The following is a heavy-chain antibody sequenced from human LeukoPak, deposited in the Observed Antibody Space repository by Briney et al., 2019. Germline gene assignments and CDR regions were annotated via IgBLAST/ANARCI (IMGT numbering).Heavy chain of an antibody. V-gene: IGHV5-51*01. Sequence: GESLKISCKGSGYTFANYWIAWVRQMPGKGLEWMGIIYPGDSDTRYSPSFQGQVTLSVDKSITTAYLQWSSLKASDTAMYYCTRGGRYYYYMDVWGTGTTVTVSS. D-gene: IGHD2-15*01. J-gene: IGHJ6*03. CDR3: TRGGRYYYYMDV. CDR1: GYTFANYW. CDR2: IYPGDSDT.